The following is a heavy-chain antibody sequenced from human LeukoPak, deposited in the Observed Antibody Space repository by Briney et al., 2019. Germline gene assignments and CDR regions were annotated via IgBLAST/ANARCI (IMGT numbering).Heavy chain of an antibody. D-gene: IGHD3-22*01. V-gene: IGHV4-59*01. CDR2: IYYSGST. Sequence: AETLSLTCTVSGGSIGSYYWSWIRQPPGKGLEWIGYIYYSGSTNYNPSLKSRVTISVDTSKNQFSLKLSSVTAADTAVYYCARVTGYMIEDYFDYWGQGTLVTVSS. CDR1: GGSIGSYY. J-gene: IGHJ4*02. CDR3: ARVTGYMIEDYFDY.